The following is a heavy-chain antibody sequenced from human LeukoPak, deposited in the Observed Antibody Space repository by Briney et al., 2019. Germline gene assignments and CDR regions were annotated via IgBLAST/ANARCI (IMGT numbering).Heavy chain of an antibody. Sequence: PSETLSPTCTVSGGFISSYYWSWIRQPPGKGLEWIGYIYYRGSTNYNPSLKSRVTISVDTSKNQFSLKLSSVTAADTAVYYCARRVDAAFDIWGQGTMVTVSS. CDR1: GGFISSYY. J-gene: IGHJ3*02. CDR2: IYYRGST. V-gene: IGHV4-59*08. CDR3: ARRVDAAFDI. D-gene: IGHD5/OR15-5a*01.